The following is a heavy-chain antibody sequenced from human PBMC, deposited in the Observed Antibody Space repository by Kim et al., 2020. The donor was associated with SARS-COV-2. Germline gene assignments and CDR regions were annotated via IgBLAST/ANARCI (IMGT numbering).Heavy chain of an antibody. V-gene: IGHV3-48*03. CDR1: GFTFSGYE. CDR2: ISSSGITI. Sequence: GGSLRLSCAASGFTFSGYEMNWVRQAPGKGLEWVSYISSSGITIYYADSVKGRFTISRDNAKNSLYLQMNSLRAEDTAVYYCARVVPRIVVVPVAMVGMDVCGQGTTVTVSS. CDR3: ARVVPRIVVVPVAMVGMDV. D-gene: IGHD2-2*01. J-gene: IGHJ6*02.